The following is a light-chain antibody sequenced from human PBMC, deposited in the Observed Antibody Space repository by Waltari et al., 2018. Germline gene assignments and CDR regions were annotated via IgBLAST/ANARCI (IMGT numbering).Light chain of an antibody. CDR3: QQSYNTPWT. CDR2: AGS. Sequence: DIQMTQSPSSLSAHVGDRVTITCRAGQSISNFLNWYHQKPGKAPELLIYAGSTLQSGVPSRFRGSGSGTDVTLTISGLQPEDFVTYDCQQSYNTPWTFGQGTKVEIK. CDR1: QSISNF. V-gene: IGKV1-39*01. J-gene: IGKJ1*01.